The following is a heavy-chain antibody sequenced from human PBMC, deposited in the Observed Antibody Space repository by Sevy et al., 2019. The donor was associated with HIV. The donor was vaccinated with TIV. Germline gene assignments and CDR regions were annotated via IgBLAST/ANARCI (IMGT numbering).Heavy chain of an antibody. CDR2: INHTGST. CDR3: ARGVTVTTVPYYSDY. Sequence: SETLSLTCTVYSGSFGAYYWSWIRQPPGKGLEWIGEINHTGSTNYNPSLKSRVTIALHTSKNQFSLKLTSVTAADTAVYYCARGVTVTTVPYYSDYWGQGTLVTVSS. V-gene: IGHV4-34*01. D-gene: IGHD4-4*01. CDR1: SGSFGAYY. J-gene: IGHJ4*02.